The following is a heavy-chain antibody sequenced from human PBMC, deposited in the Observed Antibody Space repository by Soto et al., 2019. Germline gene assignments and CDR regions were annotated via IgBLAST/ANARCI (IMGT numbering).Heavy chain of an antibody. V-gene: IGHV4-39*01. CDR2: IYYSGST. Sequence: SETLSLTCTVSGGSISSSSFHWGWIRQPPGKGLEWIGSIYYSGSTYYSPSLKSQVTKSVDTSKKQFSLKLSSVTAADTAVYYCARRERAAGTDWWFDPWGQGSLVTVSS. CDR3: ARRERAAGTDWWFDP. D-gene: IGHD6-13*01. J-gene: IGHJ5*02. CDR1: GGSISSSSFH.